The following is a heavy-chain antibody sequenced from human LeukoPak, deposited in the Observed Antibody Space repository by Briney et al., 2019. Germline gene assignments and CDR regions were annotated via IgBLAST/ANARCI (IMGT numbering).Heavy chain of an antibody. Sequence: GASVKVSCKASGYTFTGYYMHWVRQAPGQGLEWMGWINPNSGGTNYAQKFQGRVTMTRDTSISTAYMELSRLRSDDTAVYYCARVGDIVVVPAARALDPWGQGTLVTVSS. V-gene: IGHV1-2*02. J-gene: IGHJ5*02. CDR1: GYTFTGYY. CDR3: ARVGDIVVVPAARALDP. CDR2: INPNSGGT. D-gene: IGHD2-2*01.